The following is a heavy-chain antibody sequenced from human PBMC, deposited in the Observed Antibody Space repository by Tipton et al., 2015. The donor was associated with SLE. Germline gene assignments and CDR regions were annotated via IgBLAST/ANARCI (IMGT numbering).Heavy chain of an antibody. V-gene: IGHV1-69*05. D-gene: IGHD3-3*01. CDR3: AREGKGVVITEGLFGYYGMDV. CDR2: IIPIFGTA. Sequence: QSGAEVKRPGSSVKVSCKASGGTLSSYAFSWVRQAPGQGLEWMGGIIPIFGTANYAQKFQGRVTITTDASTSTGYMELRSLSSDDTAVYYCAREGKGVVITEGLFGYYGMDVWGQGTTVTVSS. CDR1: GGTLSSYA. J-gene: IGHJ6*02.